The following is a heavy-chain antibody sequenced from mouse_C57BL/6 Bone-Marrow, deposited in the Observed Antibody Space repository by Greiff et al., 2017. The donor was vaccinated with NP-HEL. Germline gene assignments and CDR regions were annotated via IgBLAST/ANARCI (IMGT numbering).Heavy chain of an antibody. J-gene: IGHJ3*01. Sequence: LVEPGASVKMSCKASGYTFTDYYMNWVKQSHGKSLEWIGVINPYNGGTSYNQKFKGKATLTVDKSSSTAYMELNSLTSEDSAVYYCAREFYYGSSYVFAYWGQGTLVTVSA. V-gene: IGHV1-19*01. CDR3: AREFYYGSSYVFAY. D-gene: IGHD1-1*01. CDR2: INPYNGGT. CDR1: GYTFTDYY.